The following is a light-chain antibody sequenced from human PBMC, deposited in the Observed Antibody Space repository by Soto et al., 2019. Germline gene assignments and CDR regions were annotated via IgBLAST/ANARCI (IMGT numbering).Light chain of an antibody. CDR2: KAS. CDR3: QQRSNWPRT. Sequence: DIQMTQSPSTLSGSVGDRVTITCRASQTISSWLAWYQQKPGKAPKLLIYKASTLKSGFPARFSGSGSGTDFTLTISSLQSEDFAVYYCQQRSNWPRTFGQGTKVDIK. J-gene: IGKJ1*01. CDR1: QTISSW. V-gene: IGKV1-5*03.